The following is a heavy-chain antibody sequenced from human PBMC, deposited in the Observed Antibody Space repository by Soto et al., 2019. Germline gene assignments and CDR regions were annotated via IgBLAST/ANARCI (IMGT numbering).Heavy chain of an antibody. D-gene: IGHD7-27*01. J-gene: IGHJ4*02. CDR2: VIPSGGDT. Sequence: QVQLVQSGAEVKKPGASMKISCKASGYTFTSYYMHWLRQAPGQGLEWMGLVIPSGGDTSYAQKFQGRITMTRDTSTSTVYMELSSLRSEDTAVYYCAKDLGNPRDYWGQGTLVTVSS. CDR1: GYTFTSYY. V-gene: IGHV1-46*01. CDR3: AKDLGNPRDY.